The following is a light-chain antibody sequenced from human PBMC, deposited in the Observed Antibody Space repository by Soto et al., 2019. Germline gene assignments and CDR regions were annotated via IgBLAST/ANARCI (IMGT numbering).Light chain of an antibody. CDR3: HQRSNWPWT. CDR1: QGISSY. Sequence: AIRMTQSPSSLSASTGDRVTITCRASQGISSYLAWYQQKPGKAPKLLIYAASTLQSGVPSRFSGSGSGTDFTLTISCLEPEDFAVYYCHQRSNWPWTFGQGTKVDIK. V-gene: IGKV1-8*01. J-gene: IGKJ1*01. CDR2: AAS.